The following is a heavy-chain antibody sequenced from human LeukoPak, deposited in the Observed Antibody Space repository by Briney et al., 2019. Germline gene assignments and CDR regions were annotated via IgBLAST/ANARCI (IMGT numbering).Heavy chain of an antibody. J-gene: IGHJ4*02. D-gene: IGHD1-26*01. Sequence: SAKVSCKASGGTFSSYAISWVRQAPGQGLEWMGGIIPIFDTANYAQKFQGRVTITADESTSTAYMELSSLKSEDTAVYYCARDGVGATKRGAFDYWGQGTLVTVSS. CDR3: ARDGVGATKRGAFDY. CDR2: IIPIFDTA. CDR1: GGTFSSYA. V-gene: IGHV1-69*13.